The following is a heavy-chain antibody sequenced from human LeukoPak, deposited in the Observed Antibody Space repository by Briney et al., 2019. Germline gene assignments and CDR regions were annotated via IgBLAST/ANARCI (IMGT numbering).Heavy chain of an antibody. J-gene: IGHJ4*02. V-gene: IGHV3-23*01. CDR1: GFTFSDYA. D-gene: IGHD1-26*01. CDR3: AKNRGATVRYHFDY. Sequence: GGSLRLSCTASGFTFSDYAMSWVRQAPGKGLEWVSVISDAGGTTYYADSVKGRFTISRDNSKSTLYMQMNSLRAEDTAVYYCAKNRGATVRYHFDYWGQGTLVTVSS. CDR2: ISDAGGTT.